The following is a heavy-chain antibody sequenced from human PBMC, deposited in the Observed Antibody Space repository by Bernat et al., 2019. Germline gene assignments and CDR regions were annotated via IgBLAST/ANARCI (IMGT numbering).Heavy chain of an antibody. CDR2: ISSSSSYI. V-gene: IGHV3-21*01. Sequence: EVQLVESGGGLVKPGGSLRLSCAASGFTFSSYSMNWVRQAPGKGLEWVSSISSSSSYIYYADSVKGRFTIYRDNAKNSLYLQMNSLRAEDTAVYYCARVGSGWQEAFDYWGQGTLVTVSS. J-gene: IGHJ4*02. CDR1: GFTFSSYS. CDR3: ARVGSGWQEAFDY. D-gene: IGHD6-19*01.